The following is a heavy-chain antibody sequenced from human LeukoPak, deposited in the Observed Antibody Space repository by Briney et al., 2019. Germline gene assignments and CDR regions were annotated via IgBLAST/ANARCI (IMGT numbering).Heavy chain of an antibody. J-gene: IGHJ5*02. Sequence: GESLKISCKGSGYSINNYWIGWVRQMPGKGLEWMGIIYPGDSDIRYSPSFQGQVTISADKSISTAYLQWSSLKASDTAMYYCARQEYCSGGSCNTWFDPWGQGTLVTVSS. D-gene: IGHD2-15*01. CDR1: GYSINNYW. V-gene: IGHV5-51*01. CDR2: IYPGDSDI. CDR3: ARQEYCSGGSCNTWFDP.